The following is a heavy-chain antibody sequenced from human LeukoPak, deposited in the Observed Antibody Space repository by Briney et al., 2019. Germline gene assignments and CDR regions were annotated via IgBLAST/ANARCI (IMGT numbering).Heavy chain of an antibody. CDR3: AKDQKWGPADYYFDS. D-gene: IGHD2-2*01. CDR2: ISTDGKDK. Sequence: GGSLRLSCAASGFTLSNYAMHWVRQAPGKGLEWVTVISTDGKDKKYADSVKGRFAVSRDNSKNTLDLQMNSLRAEDTAVYYCAKDQKWGPADYYFDSWGQGTLVTVSS. V-gene: IGHV3-30*18. J-gene: IGHJ4*02. CDR1: GFTLSNYA.